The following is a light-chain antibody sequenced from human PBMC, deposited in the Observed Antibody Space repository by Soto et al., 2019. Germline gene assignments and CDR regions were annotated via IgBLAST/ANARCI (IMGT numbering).Light chain of an antibody. V-gene: IGKV3-20*01. CDR3: QQFGSSPGFT. CDR2: GAS. Sequence: EIVLTQPPGTLSLSPGERATLSCRASQNINSRYLAWYQQKPGQAPRLLIYGASSRATGIPDRFSGSGSGTDCTLTISRLEPEDFAVYYCQQFGSSPGFTFGPGTKVDIK. CDR1: QNINSRY. J-gene: IGKJ3*01.